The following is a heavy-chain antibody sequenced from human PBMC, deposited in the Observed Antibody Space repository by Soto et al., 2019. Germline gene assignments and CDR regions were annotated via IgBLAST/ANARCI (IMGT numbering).Heavy chain of an antibody. CDR2: INADNGNT. V-gene: IGHV1-3*01. Sequence: GASVKVSCKASGYTFTSYAMHWVRQAPGQRLEWMGWINADNGNTKYSQKLQGRVTMTTDTSRSTAYMELRSLRSDDTAVYYCARDVDYGDYDAFDIWGQGTMVTVSS. CDR1: GYTFTSYA. D-gene: IGHD4-17*01. CDR3: ARDVDYGDYDAFDI. J-gene: IGHJ3*02.